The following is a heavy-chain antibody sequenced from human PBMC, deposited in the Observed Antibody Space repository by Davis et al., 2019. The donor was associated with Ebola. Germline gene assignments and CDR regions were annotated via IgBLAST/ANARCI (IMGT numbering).Heavy chain of an antibody. Sequence: SETLSLTCAVYGGSFSGYYWSWIRQPPGKGLEWIGEINHSGSTNYNPSLKSRVTISVDTSKNQFSLKLSSVTAADTAMYYCARHVFLGSSGYLRSGFDYWGQGTLVTVSS. V-gene: IGHV4-34*01. D-gene: IGHD3-22*01. CDR2: INHSGST. CDR3: ARHVFLGSSGYLRSGFDY. CDR1: GGSFSGYY. J-gene: IGHJ4*02.